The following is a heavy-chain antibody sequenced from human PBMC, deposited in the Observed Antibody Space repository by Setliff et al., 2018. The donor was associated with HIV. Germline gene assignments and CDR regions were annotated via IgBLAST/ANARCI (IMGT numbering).Heavy chain of an antibody. J-gene: IGHJ4*02. CDR3: ARGAGAFGAKLDS. CDR1: GGSISSGDYY. Sequence: PSETLSLTCTVSGGSISSGDYYWSWIRQPPGKGLEWIGYIYYSGSTYYNPSLKNRITISIDTSKNQFSLRLKSVTAADAAIYYCARGAGAFGAKLDSWGQGSLVTVSS. D-gene: IGHD3-10*01. CDR2: IYYSGST. V-gene: IGHV4-61*08.